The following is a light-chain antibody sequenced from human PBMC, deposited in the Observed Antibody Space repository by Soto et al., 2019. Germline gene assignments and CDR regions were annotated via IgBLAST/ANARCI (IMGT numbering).Light chain of an antibody. Sequence: QSVLTQPASVSGSPGQSITISCTGTSSDVGGYNYVSWYQQHPGKAPKLMIYDVSNRPSGVSNRFSGSKSGNTASLTISGLQAEDEADYYSCSYTSSSGVFGGGTKLTVL. CDR1: SSDVGGYNY. J-gene: IGLJ2*01. CDR3: CSYTSSSGV. V-gene: IGLV2-14*01. CDR2: DVS.